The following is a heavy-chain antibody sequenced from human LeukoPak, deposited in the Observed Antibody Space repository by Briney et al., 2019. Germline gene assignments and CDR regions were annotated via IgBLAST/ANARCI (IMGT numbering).Heavy chain of an antibody. J-gene: IGHJ5*02. D-gene: IGHD2-15*01. V-gene: IGHV1-18*01. CDR1: GGTFSSYA. CDR2: ISAYNGNT. CDR3: ARDLYCSGGSCYWGFDP. Sequence: ASVKVSCKASGGTFSSYAISWVRQAPGQGLEWMGWISAYNGNTNYAQKLQGRVTMTTDTSTSTAYMELRSLRSDDTAVYYCARDLYCSGGSCYWGFDPWGQGTLVTVSS.